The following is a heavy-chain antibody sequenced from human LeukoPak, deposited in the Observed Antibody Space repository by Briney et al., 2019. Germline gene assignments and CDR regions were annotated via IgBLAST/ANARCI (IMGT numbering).Heavy chain of an antibody. D-gene: IGHD3-9*01. J-gene: IGHJ5*02. V-gene: IGHV1-2*02. Sequence: ASVKVSCKACGYTFTGYYMHWVRQAPGQGLEWMGWINPNSGGTNYAQKFQGRVTMTRVTSISTAYMELSRLRSDDTAVYYCAREASSYDILTGYYLGWFDPRGQGTLVTVSS. CDR2: INPNSGGT. CDR3: AREASSYDILTGYYLGWFDP. CDR1: GYTFTGYY.